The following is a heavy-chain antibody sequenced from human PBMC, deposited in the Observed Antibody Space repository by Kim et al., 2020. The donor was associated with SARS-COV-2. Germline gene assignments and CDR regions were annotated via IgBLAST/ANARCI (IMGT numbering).Heavy chain of an antibody. Sequence: GGSLRLSCAASGFTFSSYGMHWVRQAPGKGLEWVAVISYDGSNKYYADSVKGRFTISRDNSKNTLYLQMNSLRAEDTAVYYCGGIVVVPAASQRDDYWGQGTLVTVSS. J-gene: IGHJ4*02. CDR2: ISYDGSNK. CDR3: GGIVVVPAASQRDDY. CDR1: GFTFSSYG. D-gene: IGHD2-2*01. V-gene: IGHV3-30*03.